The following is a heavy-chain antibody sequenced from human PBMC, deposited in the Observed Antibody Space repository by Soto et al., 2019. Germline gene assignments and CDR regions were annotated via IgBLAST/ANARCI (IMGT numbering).Heavy chain of an antibody. V-gene: IGHV3-7*01. CDR1: GFTFSSYW. CDR3: ASYSGSYFPVGHDR. J-gene: IGHJ5*02. CDR2: IKQDGTEI. D-gene: IGHD1-26*01. Sequence: SGGSLRLSCVASGFTFSSYWMSWVRQAPGGGLEWVANIKQDGTEIHYVESVKGRFTIFRDNAKKSLYLQMNSLRAEDTAVYFCASYSGSYFPVGHDRWGQGTLVTVSS.